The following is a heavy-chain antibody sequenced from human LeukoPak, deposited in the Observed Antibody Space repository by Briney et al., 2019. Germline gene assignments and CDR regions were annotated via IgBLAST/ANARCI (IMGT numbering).Heavy chain of an antibody. J-gene: IGHJ3*02. CDR1: GFTFSSYG. CDR3: AKYSSSSRAFDI. V-gene: IGHV3-30*18. CDR2: ISYDGSNK. Sequence: PGRPLRLSCAASGFTFSSYGMHWVRQAPGKGLEWVAVISYDGSNKYYADSVKGRFTISRDNSKNTLYLQMNSLRAEDTAVYYCAKYSSSSRAFDIWGQGTMVTVSS. D-gene: IGHD6-6*01.